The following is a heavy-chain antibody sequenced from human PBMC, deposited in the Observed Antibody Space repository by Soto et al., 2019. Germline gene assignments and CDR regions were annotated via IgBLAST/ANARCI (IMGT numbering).Heavy chain of an antibody. CDR1: GYSFTSYW. J-gene: IGHJ6*02. V-gene: IGHV5-51*01. CDR2: IYPGDSDT. CDR3: ARREYCYDSSGFPYGMDV. D-gene: IGHD3-22*01. Sequence: GESLKICCKGSGYSFTSYWIGWVRQMPGKGLEWMGIIYPGDSDTRYSPSFQGQVTISADKSISTAYLQWSSLKASDTAMYYCARREYCYDSSGFPYGMDVWGQGTTVTVSS.